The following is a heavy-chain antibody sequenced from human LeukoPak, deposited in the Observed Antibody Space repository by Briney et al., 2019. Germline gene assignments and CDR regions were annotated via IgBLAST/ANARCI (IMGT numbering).Heavy chain of an antibody. D-gene: IGHD1/OR15-1a*01. CDR1: GFTFSDYW. CDR3: ARDPRNKGFDP. J-gene: IGHJ5*02. Sequence: TGGSLRLSCAASGFTFSDYWMHWARQSPGKGLVWVSCINGDGSDTRYAGSVKGRFTISRDNAKNRLYLQMNSLRVEDTAVYYCARDPRNKGFDPWGQGTLVTVSS. CDR2: INGDGSDT. V-gene: IGHV3-74*01.